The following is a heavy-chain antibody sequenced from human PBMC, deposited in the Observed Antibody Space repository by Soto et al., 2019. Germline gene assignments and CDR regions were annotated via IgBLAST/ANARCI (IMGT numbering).Heavy chain of an antibody. Sequence: PGGSLRLSCAASVLTFSSYGMHWVRQAPGKGLEWVAVISYDGSNKYYADSVKGRFTISRDNSKNTLYLQMNSLRAEDAAVYYCAKDLYGYRYFDYWGQGTLVTVSS. CDR2: ISYDGSNK. D-gene: IGHD5-18*01. V-gene: IGHV3-30*18. CDR3: AKDLYGYRYFDY. J-gene: IGHJ4*02. CDR1: VLTFSSYG.